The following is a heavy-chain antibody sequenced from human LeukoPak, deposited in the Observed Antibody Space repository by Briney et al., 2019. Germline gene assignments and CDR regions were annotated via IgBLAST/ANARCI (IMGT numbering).Heavy chain of an antibody. Sequence: SETLSLTCTVSGGSISSSSYCWGWIRQPPGKGLEWIGSISNSGSTYYNPSLKSRVSISVDTSKNQFSLNLSSVTAADTVVYYCARQKVTIFGVVGSMDFWGKGTTVTVSS. CDR3: ARQKVTIFGVVGSMDF. J-gene: IGHJ6*03. D-gene: IGHD3-3*01. CDR1: GGSISSSSYC. CDR2: ISNSGST. V-gene: IGHV4-39*01.